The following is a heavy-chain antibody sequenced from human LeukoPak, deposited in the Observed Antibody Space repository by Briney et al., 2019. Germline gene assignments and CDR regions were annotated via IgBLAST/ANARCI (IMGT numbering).Heavy chain of an antibody. CDR2: FDPEDGET. Sequence: ASVKVSCKVSGYTLTELSMHWVRQAPGKGLEWMGGFDPEDGETIYAQKFQGRVTMTEDTSTDTAYMELSSLRSEDTAVYYCATYLAQYYYDSSGSFDYWGQRTLVTVSS. J-gene: IGHJ4*02. CDR3: ATYLAQYYYDSSGSFDY. V-gene: IGHV1-24*01. CDR1: GYTLTELS. D-gene: IGHD3-22*01.